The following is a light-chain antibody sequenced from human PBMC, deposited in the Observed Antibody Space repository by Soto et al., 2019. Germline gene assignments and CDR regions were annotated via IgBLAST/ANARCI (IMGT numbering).Light chain of an antibody. V-gene: IGKV3-11*01. Sequence: EIVLTQPQATLSLSPGERATLSCRSSQSVSSYLAWYQQKPGQAPRLLIYDASNRATGIPARFSGSGSGTDFTLTISSLEPEDFAVYYCQQRSNWPPITFGQGTRLEI. CDR3: QQRSNWPPIT. CDR2: DAS. CDR1: QSVSSY. J-gene: IGKJ5*01.